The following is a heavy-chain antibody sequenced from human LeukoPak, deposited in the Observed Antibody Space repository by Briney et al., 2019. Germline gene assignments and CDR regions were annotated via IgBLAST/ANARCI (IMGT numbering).Heavy chain of an antibody. Sequence: SATSLRLSCAASGFTFDTYGMLWVRQAQGQGLEWVAVIAYDGSNRYYADSVQGRFTTSRDNSKNTLYLQMNSLRGEDTAVHYCAKEKAIGTINYGLDVWGQGTTVTVSS. CDR2: IAYDGSNR. J-gene: IGHJ6*02. CDR3: AKEKAIGTINYGLDV. V-gene: IGHV3-30*18. D-gene: IGHD1-1*01. CDR1: GFTFDTYG.